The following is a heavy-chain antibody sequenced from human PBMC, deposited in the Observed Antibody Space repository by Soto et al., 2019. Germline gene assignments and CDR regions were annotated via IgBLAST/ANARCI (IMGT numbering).Heavy chain of an antibody. J-gene: IGHJ5*02. Sequence: ETLSLTCTVSGGAVSSGTYYWSWIRQPPGKGLEWIGHIYFTGSTNYNPSLKSRVTMSLDTSRNQFSLKLSSVTAADTAVYYCTRGPPRVRWFDPWGRGALVTVSS. CDR2: IYFTGST. V-gene: IGHV4-61*01. CDR1: GGAVSSGTYY. CDR3: TRGPPRVRWFDP.